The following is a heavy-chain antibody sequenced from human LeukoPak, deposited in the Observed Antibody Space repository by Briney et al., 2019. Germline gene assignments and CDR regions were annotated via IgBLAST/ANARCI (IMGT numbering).Heavy chain of an antibody. J-gene: IGHJ6*03. Sequence: SETLSLTCTVSGGSISSSSYYWGWIRQPPGKGLEWIGSIYYSGSTYYNPSLKSQVTISVDTSKNQFSLKLSSVTAADTAVYYCASIGVWFGDYYYMDVWGKGTTVTISS. V-gene: IGHV4-39*01. D-gene: IGHD3-10*01. CDR2: IYYSGST. CDR1: GGSISSSSYY. CDR3: ASIGVWFGDYYYMDV.